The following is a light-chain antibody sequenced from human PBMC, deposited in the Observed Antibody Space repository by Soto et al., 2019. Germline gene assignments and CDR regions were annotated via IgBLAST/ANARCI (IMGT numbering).Light chain of an antibody. CDR1: SSDVGGYNY. CDR2: EVS. V-gene: IGLV2-14*01. CDR3: SSYTSRTTPLV. Sequence: QSALTQPASVSGSPGQSITISCTGTSSDVGGYNYVSWYQQHPGKAPKLMIYEVSNRPSGVSFRFSGSKSGNTASLTISGLQAEDEADYYCSSYTSRTTPLVFGTGTKVTVL. J-gene: IGLJ1*01.